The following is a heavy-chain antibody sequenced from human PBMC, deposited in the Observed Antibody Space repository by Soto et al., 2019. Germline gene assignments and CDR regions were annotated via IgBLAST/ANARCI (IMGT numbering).Heavy chain of an antibody. CDR3: GSTRGSYCDHGCFFDD. D-gene: IGHD2-2*01. V-gene: IGHV3-11*01. J-gene: IGHJ4*02. Sequence: GGSLRLSCLASGFTFSDYYMSWIRQAPGKGLEWLAHMSAVSGTINYADSVKGRFTISRDNAKTSLYLQMDSLTADDTAVYFCGSTRGSYCDHGCFFDDWGQGTLVTVSS. CDR1: GFTFSDYY. CDR2: MSAVSGTI.